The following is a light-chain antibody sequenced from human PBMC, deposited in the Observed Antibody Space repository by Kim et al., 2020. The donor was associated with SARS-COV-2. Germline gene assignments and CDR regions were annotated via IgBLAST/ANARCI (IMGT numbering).Light chain of an antibody. V-gene: IGKV3-20*01. J-gene: IGKJ2*01. Sequence: LSPGESATLACSASQSVARRYLAWYQQRPGQAPRLLIYGASSSATGFPDRFSGSGSGTDFTLTISRLEPEDFAVYYCQQYGTSPYTFGQGTKLEI. CDR1: QSVARRY. CDR2: GAS. CDR3: QQYGTSPYT.